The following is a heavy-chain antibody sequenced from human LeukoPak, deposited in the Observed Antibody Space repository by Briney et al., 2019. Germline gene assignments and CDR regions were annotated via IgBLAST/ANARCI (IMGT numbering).Heavy chain of an antibody. CDR3: ARQRPDEYSSNDGHYFDY. Sequence: SETLSLTCTVSGGSTSSSNYFWDWIRQPPGKGLEWIGSIYYSGSTNYNPSLKSRVTISVDTSKNQFSLKLSSVTAAGTAVYYCARQRPDEYSSNDGHYFDYWGQGTLVTVSS. CDR1: GGSTSSSNYF. J-gene: IGHJ4*02. V-gene: IGHV4-39*01. D-gene: IGHD6-6*01. CDR2: IYYSGST.